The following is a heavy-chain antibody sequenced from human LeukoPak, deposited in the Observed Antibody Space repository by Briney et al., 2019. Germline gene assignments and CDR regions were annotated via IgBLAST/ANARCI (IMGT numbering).Heavy chain of an antibody. Sequence: SETLSLTCTVSGGSISSYYWSWIRQPAGKGLEWIGRIYTSGSTNYNPSLKSRVTMPVDTSKNQFSLKLSSVTAADTAVYYCARASLSYSSGWYSYYFDYWGQGTLVTVSS. V-gene: IGHV4-4*07. J-gene: IGHJ4*02. D-gene: IGHD6-19*01. CDR2: IYTSGST. CDR3: ARASLSYSSGWYSYYFDY. CDR1: GGSISSYY.